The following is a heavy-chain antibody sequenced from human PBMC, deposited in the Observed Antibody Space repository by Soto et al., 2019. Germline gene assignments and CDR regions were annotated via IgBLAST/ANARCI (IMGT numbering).Heavy chain of an antibody. J-gene: IGHJ6*02. CDR3: AKHTVTLDYYYGLDV. D-gene: IGHD4-17*01. V-gene: IGHV3-23*01. CDR2: ISGSGGTT. CDR1: GFTFSSYV. Sequence: GGSLRLSCAASGFTFSSYVMSWVRQAPGKGLEWVSTISGSGGTTYYADSVKGRFTISRDNSKNTLYLQMNSLRAEDTAVYYCAKHTVTLDYYYGLDVWGQGTTVTVSS.